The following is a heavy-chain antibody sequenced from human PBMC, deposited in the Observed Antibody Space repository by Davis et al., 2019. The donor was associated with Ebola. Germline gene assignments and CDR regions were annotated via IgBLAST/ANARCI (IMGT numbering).Heavy chain of an antibody. D-gene: IGHD6-6*01. CDR1: GGTFSSYA. Sequence: SVKVSCKASGGTFSSYAISWVRQAPGQGLEWMGGIIPIFGTANYAQKFQGRVTITADESTSTAYMELSSLRSEDTAVYYCARTQQLVLGPYYGMDVWGQGTTVTVSS. CDR3: ARTQQLVLGPYYGMDV. CDR2: IIPIFGTA. V-gene: IGHV1-69*13. J-gene: IGHJ6*02.